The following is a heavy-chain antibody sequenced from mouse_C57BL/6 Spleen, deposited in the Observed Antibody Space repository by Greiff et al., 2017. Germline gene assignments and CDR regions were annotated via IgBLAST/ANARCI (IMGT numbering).Heavy chain of an antibody. V-gene: IGHV14-1*01. CDR1: GFNIKDSY. CDR2: IDPEDGDT. Sequence: EVQLQQSGAELVRPGASVKLSCTASGFNIKDSYMHWVKQRPEQGLEWIGRIDPEDGDTEYAPKFQGKDTLTADTSSNTAYLQLSSLTSEDTAVYYCTTDYDHWYFDVWGTGTTVTVSS. CDR3: TTDYDHWYFDV. J-gene: IGHJ1*03. D-gene: IGHD2-4*01.